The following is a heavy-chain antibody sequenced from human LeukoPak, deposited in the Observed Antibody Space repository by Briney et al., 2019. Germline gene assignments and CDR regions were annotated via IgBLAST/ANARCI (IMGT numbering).Heavy chain of an antibody. CDR3: AKVSESNYDILTGYYTPYYFDY. J-gene: IGHJ4*02. CDR1: GFIFSNYG. D-gene: IGHD3-9*01. V-gene: IGHV3-23*01. Sequence: PGGSLRLSCAASGFIFSNYGMNWVRQAPGKGLEWVSATTGSGGSTYYADSVKGRFTISRDNSKNILYLQMNSLRADDTAVYYCAKVSESNYDILTGYYTPYYFDYWGQGTLVTVSS. CDR2: TTGSGGST.